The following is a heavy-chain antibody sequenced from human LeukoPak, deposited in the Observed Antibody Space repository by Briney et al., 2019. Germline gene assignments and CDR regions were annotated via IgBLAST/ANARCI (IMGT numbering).Heavy chain of an antibody. CDR1: GYTFTSYA. V-gene: IGHV1-3*01. J-gene: IGHJ4*02. D-gene: IGHD3-3*01. CDR2: INAGNGNT. Sequence: VASVKVSCKASGYTFTSYAMHWVRQAPGQRLGWMGWINAGNGNTKYSQKFQGRVTITRDTSASTAYMELSSLRSEDTAVYYCARICDFWSGYHDLLYWGQGTLVTVSS. CDR3: ARICDFWSGYHDLLY.